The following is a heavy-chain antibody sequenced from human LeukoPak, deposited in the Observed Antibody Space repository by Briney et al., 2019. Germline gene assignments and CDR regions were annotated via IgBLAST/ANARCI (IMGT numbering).Heavy chain of an antibody. CDR1: GFTFSSYG. Sequence: PGGSLRLSCAASGFTFSSYGMSWVRQAPGKGLEWVSAISGSGGSTYYADSVKGRFTISRDNSKNTLYLQMNSLRAEDTAVYYCAKTTHLLAMALTDYWGQGTLVTVSS. CDR2: ISGSGGST. J-gene: IGHJ4*02. CDR3: AKTTHLLAMALTDY. D-gene: IGHD5-18*01. V-gene: IGHV3-23*01.